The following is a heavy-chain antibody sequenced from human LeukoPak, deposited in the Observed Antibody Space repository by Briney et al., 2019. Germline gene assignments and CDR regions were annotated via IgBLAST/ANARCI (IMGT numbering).Heavy chain of an antibody. CDR3: ARDRTARGAYYFDY. V-gene: IGHV3-48*01. CDR1: GFTFSSYS. D-gene: IGHD6-6*01. J-gene: IGHJ4*02. Sequence: GGSLRLSCAASGFTFSSYSMNWVRQAPGKGLEWVSYISSSSSTIYYADSVKGRFTISRDNSKNTLYLQMNSLRAEDTAVYYCARDRTARGAYYFDYWGQGTLVTVSS. CDR2: ISSSSSTI.